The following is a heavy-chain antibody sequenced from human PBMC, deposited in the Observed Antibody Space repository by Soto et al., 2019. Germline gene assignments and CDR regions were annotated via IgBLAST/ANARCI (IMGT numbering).Heavy chain of an antibody. CDR2: IKSKTDGGTT. CDR3: TTEDGSGYVSADY. CDR1: GFTFSNAW. V-gene: IGHV3-15*07. J-gene: IGHJ4*02. Sequence: EVQLVESGGGLVKPGGALRLSCAASGFTFSNAWMNWVRQAPGKGLEWVGRIKSKTDGGTTDYAAPVKGRFTISRDDSKNTLYLQMNSLKTEDTAVYYCTTEDGSGYVSADYWGQGTLVTVSS. D-gene: IGHD3-3*01.